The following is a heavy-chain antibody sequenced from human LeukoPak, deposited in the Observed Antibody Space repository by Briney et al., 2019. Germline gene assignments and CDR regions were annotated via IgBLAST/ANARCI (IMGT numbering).Heavy chain of an antibody. CDR3: ARGPYDFWSGYYSEPDY. CDR2: ISSSSSYI. V-gene: IGHV3-21*01. D-gene: IGHD3-3*01. Sequence: GGSLRLSCAASGFTFSSYSMNWVRQAPGKGLEWVSSISSSSSYIYYADSVKGRFTISRDNAKNSLYLQMISLRAEDTAVYYCARGPYDFWSGYYSEPDYWGQGTLVTVSS. CDR1: GFTFSSYS. J-gene: IGHJ4*02.